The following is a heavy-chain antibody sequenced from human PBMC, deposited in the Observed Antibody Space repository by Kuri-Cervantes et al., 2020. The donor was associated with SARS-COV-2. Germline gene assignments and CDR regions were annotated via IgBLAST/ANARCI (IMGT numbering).Heavy chain of an antibody. CDR2: ISYDGSNK. CDR1: GFTFDDYA. Sequence: GESLKISCAASGFTFDDYAMHWVRQAPGKGLEWVAVISYDGSNKYYADSVKGRFTISRDNSKNTLYLQMNSLRVEDTALYYCAKDRGDFWYYYMDVWGKGTTVTVSS. CDR3: AKDRGDFWYYYMDV. D-gene: IGHD2-21*02. V-gene: IGHV3-30-3*01. J-gene: IGHJ6*03.